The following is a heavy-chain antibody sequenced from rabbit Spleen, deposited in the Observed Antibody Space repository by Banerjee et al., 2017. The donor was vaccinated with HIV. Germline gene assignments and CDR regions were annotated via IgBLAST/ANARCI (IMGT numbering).Heavy chain of an antibody. CDR1: GFDFTTTYY. Sequence: VESGGGLVKPGASLTLTCKASGFDFTTTYYMCWVRQAPGKGLELIACIDTSSGNTAYATWAKGRFTISKTSSTTVTLRMTSLTAADRATYFCARGDGYAYGGYDLWGPGTLVTVS. CDR3: ARGDGYAYGGYDL. V-gene: IGHV1S40*01. D-gene: IGHD6-1*01. J-gene: IGHJ4*01. CDR2: IDTSSGNT.